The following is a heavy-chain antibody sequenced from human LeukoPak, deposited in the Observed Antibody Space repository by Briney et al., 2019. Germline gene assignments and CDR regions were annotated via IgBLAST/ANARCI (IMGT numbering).Heavy chain of an antibody. CDR2: IYYSGST. D-gene: IGHD4-17*01. V-gene: IGHV4-39*01. Sequence: SETLSLTCTVSGGSISSSSYYWGWIRQPPGKGLEWIGTIYYSGSTYYNPSPKSRVTISVDMSKNQFSLKLSFVTATDTAVYYCARTVTTFPFGFDPWGQGTLVTVSS. CDR3: ARTVTTFPFGFDP. J-gene: IGHJ5*02. CDR1: GGSISSSSYY.